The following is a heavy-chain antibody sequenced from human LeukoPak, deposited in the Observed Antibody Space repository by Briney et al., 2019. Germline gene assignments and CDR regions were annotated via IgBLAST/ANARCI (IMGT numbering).Heavy chain of an antibody. CDR1: GFIVSSNY. CDR2: IYSGGST. J-gene: IGHJ6*02. CDR3: ARDRRFRSSTSTYYYYYGMDV. Sequence: PGGSLRLSCAASGFIVSSNYMSWVRQAPGKGLEWVSVIYSGGSTYYADSVKGRFTISRDNSKNTLYLQMNSLRAEDTAVYYCARDRRFRSSTSTYYYYYGMDVWGQGTTVTVSS. V-gene: IGHV3-53*01. D-gene: IGHD2-2*01.